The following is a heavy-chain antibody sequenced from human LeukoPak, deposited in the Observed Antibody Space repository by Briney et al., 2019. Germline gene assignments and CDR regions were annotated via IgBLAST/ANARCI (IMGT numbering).Heavy chain of an antibody. D-gene: IGHD2-15*01. CDR3: ARLRYCSGGNCYADY. CDR2: IYPGDSDT. J-gene: IGHJ4*02. Sequence: GESLKISCKGSGYSFTSYWIGWVRQMPGKGLEWMGIIYPGDSDTRYSPSFQGQVTISADKSISTAYLQWSSLKASDTAMYFCARLRYCSGGNCYADYWGQGTLVTVSS. V-gene: IGHV5-51*01. CDR1: GYSFTSYW.